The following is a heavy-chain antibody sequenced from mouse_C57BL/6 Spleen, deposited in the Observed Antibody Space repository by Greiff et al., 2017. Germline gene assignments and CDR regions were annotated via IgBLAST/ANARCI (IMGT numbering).Heavy chain of an antibody. Sequence: VQLVESGPELVKPGASVKISCKASGYAFSSSWMNWVKQRPGKGLEWIGRIYPGDGDTNYNGKFKGKATLTADKSSSTAYMQLSSLTSEDSAVYFCARDYGSPIDYWGQGTTLTVSS. D-gene: IGHD1-1*01. V-gene: IGHV1-82*01. CDR2: IYPGDGDT. CDR1: GYAFSSSW. CDR3: ARDYGSPIDY. J-gene: IGHJ2*01.